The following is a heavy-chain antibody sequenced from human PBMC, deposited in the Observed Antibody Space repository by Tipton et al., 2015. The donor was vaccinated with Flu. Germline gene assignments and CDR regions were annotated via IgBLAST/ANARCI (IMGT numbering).Heavy chain of an antibody. V-gene: IGHV3-30*01. CDR3: ARYSSTLAAFDI. CDR1: GFTFSSYA. D-gene: IGHD6-19*01. J-gene: IGHJ3*02. Sequence: LRLSCAASGFTFSSYAMHWVRQAPGKGLEWVAVISYDGSNKYYADSVKGRFTISRDNSKNTLYLQMNSLRAEDTAVYYCARYSSTLAAFDIWGQGTMVTVSS. CDR2: ISYDGSNK.